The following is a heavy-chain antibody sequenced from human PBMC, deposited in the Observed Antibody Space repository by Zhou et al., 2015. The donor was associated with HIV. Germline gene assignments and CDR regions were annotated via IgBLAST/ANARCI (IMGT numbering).Heavy chain of an antibody. D-gene: IGHD2-21*02. V-gene: IGHV1-69*01. CDR2: IIPIFGTA. CDR1: GGTFSSYA. CDR3: ARGHLAYCGGDCYFPSYFDY. J-gene: IGHJ4*02. Sequence: QVQLVQSGAEVKKPGSSVKVSCKASGGTFSSYAISWVRQAPGQGLEWMGGIIPIFGTANYAQKFQGRVTITADESTSTAYMELSSLRSEDTAVYYCARGHLAYCGGDCYFPSYFDYWGQGTLVTVSS.